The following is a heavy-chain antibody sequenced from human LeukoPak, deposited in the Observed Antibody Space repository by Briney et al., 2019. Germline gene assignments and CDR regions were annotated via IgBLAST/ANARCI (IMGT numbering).Heavy chain of an antibody. CDR1: GGSISGYY. Sequence: PSETLSLTCTVSGGSISGYYGSWIRQPPGKGLEWVGYVFYSGSTNYYPSLKSRVTISLDTPKSQFSLRLTSVTAADTAMYYCARGRTVLWATDWGQGTLVTVSS. J-gene: IGHJ4*02. CDR2: VFYSGST. V-gene: IGHV4-59*01. CDR3: ARGRTVLWATD. D-gene: IGHD3-10*01.